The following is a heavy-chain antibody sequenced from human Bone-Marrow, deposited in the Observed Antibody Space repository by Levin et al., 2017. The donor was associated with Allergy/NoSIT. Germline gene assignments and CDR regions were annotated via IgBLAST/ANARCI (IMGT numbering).Heavy chain of an antibody. CDR1: GFIFSSYA. V-gene: IGHV3-23*01. CDR3: AKEMVPYCSTTACYMPDY. J-gene: IGHJ4*02. Sequence: GESLKISCAASGFIFSSYAMSWVRQAPGKGLEWVSAISGSGGRTYYADSVKGRFSISRDNSKNTLYLQMNSLRAEDTAVYYCAKEMVPYCSTTACYMPDYWGRGTLVTVSS. CDR2: ISGSGGRT. D-gene: IGHD2-2*02.